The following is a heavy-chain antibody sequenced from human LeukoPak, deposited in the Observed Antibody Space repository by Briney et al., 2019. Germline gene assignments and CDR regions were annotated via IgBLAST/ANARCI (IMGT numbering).Heavy chain of an antibody. CDR2: ISSSSSYI. J-gene: IGHJ4*02. Sequence: GGSLRLSCAASGFTFSSYSMNWVRQAPGKGLEWVSSISSSSSYIYYADSVRGRFTISRDNAKNSLYLQMNSLRAEDTAVYYCARSGGDGYNYSDYWGQGTLVTVSS. CDR3: ARSGGDGYNYSDY. V-gene: IGHV3-21*01. CDR1: GFTFSSYS. D-gene: IGHD5-24*01.